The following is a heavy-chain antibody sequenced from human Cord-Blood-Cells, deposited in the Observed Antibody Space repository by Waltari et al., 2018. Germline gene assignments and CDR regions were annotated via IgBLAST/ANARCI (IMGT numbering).Heavy chain of an antibody. CDR3: YYSYDSSSYYPEYFQH. J-gene: IGHJ1*01. V-gene: IGHV1-24*01. CDR1: GYTLTELS. Sequence: QVQLVQSGAEVKKPGASGKVSCKVSGYTLTELSIHGVRQAPGKGLEWMGGFDPEDGETIYAQKFQGRVTMTEDTSTDTAYMELSSLRSEDTAVYYCYYSYDSSSYYPEYFQHWGQGTLVTVSS. D-gene: IGHD3-22*01. CDR2: FDPEDGET.